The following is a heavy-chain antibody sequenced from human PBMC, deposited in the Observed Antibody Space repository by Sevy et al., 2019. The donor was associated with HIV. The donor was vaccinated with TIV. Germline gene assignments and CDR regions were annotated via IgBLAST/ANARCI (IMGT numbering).Heavy chain of an antibody. Sequence: GGSLRLSCAASGFSFSNYWMHWVRQAPGKGLEWVANIKQDESEKYYVASVKGRFTISRDNAKNSLYLQMNSLRPEDTAVYYCARGNSGSFDYWGQETLVTVSS. CDR1: GFSFSNYW. V-gene: IGHV3-7*04. CDR3: ARGNSGSFDY. J-gene: IGHJ4*02. CDR2: IKQDESEK. D-gene: IGHD3-22*01.